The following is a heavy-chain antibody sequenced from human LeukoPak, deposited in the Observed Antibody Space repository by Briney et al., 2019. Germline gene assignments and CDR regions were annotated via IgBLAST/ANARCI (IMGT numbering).Heavy chain of an antibody. CDR1: GASISSGSYY. CDR3: ASRRLGSGRTLDY. Sequence: SETLSLTCTVSGASISSGSYYWSWIRQPAGKGLEWIGRVDASGSINYNPSLKSRVTISVDTSKNQFSLKLSSVTAADTAVYYCASRRLGSGRTLDYWGQGTLVTVSS. V-gene: IGHV4-61*02. J-gene: IGHJ4*02. D-gene: IGHD6-19*01. CDR2: VDASGSI.